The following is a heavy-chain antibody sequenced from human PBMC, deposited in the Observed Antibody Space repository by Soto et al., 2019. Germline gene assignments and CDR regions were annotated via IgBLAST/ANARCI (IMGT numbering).Heavy chain of an antibody. V-gene: IGHV4-30-4*01. D-gene: IGHD3-22*01. Sequence: SETLSLTCTVSGGSINSGDYYWSWIRQPPGKGLEWIGYIYYSGSTYHNPSLKSRVTISVDTSKNQFSLKLSSVTAADTAVYYCARSDYFDSSSYSVWGQGTLVTVSS. CDR1: GGSINSGDYY. CDR3: ARSDYFDSSSYSV. J-gene: IGHJ4*02. CDR2: IYYSGST.